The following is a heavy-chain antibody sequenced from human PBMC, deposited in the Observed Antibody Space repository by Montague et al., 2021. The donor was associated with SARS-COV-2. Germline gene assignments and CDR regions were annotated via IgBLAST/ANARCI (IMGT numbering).Heavy chain of an antibody. Sequence: SLRLSCAASGFIVSNKYMSLFRQAAGKALDWGSLIYPDGSTYYSYSLKGRFTISRDNSKNTLYLQMYDLEPEDTAVYYCATSWATNLGDSWGQGTLVTVSS. CDR3: ATSWATNLGDS. D-gene: IGHD1-26*01. J-gene: IGHJ4*02. V-gene: IGHV3-53*01. CDR2: IYPDGST. CDR1: GFIVSNKY.